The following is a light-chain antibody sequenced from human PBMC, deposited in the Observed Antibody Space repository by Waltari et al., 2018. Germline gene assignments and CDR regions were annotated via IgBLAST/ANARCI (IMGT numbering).Light chain of an antibody. V-gene: IGKV3-15*01. J-gene: IGKJ2*01. CDR3: QQYNNWPPMYT. CDR2: GAS. CDR1: QSVSSN. Sequence: ETVMTQSPATLSVSPGERATLSCRASQSVSSNLAWYQQKPGQAPRLLIYGASTRATGIPARFSGSGSGTELTLTISSLQSEDFAVYYCQQYNNWPPMYTFGQGTKLEI.